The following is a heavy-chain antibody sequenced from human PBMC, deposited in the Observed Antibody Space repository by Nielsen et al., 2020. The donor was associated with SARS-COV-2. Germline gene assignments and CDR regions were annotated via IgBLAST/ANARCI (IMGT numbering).Heavy chain of an antibody. V-gene: IGHV5-51*01. Sequence: GESLKISCKGSGYSFTSYWIGWVRQMPGKGLEWMGIIYPGDSDTRHSPPFQGQVTISADKSISTAYLQWSSLKASDTAMYYCARRYCSGGSCYYGMDVWGQGTTVTVSS. CDR1: GYSFTSYW. D-gene: IGHD2-15*01. CDR3: ARRYCSGGSCYYGMDV. J-gene: IGHJ6*02. CDR2: IYPGDSDT.